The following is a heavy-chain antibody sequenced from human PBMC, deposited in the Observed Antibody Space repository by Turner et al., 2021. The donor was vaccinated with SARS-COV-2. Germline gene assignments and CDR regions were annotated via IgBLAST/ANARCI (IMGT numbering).Heavy chain of an antibody. D-gene: IGHD1-26*01. V-gene: IGHV4-39*01. CDR2: IYYSGST. CDR1: GGSISSSSYY. CDR3: ARHSPELRGDYFDY. J-gene: IGHJ4*02. Sequence: QLQLQESGPGLVKPSESLSLTCTVSGGSISSSSYYWGWIRQHPGKGLEWIGYIYYSGSTYYNPSLKSRVTISVDTSKNQFSLKLSSVTAADTAVYYCARHSPELRGDYFDYWGQGTLVTVSS.